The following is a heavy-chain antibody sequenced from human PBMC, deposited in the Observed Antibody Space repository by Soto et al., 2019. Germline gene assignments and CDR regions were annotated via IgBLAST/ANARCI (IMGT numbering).Heavy chain of an antibody. CDR1: GYSISSGYY. J-gene: IGHJ4*02. Sequence: PSETLSLTCAVSGYSISSGYYWGWIRQPPGKGLEWIGSIYHSGTTYDNPSLKSRVSLSVDMSKNQFSLKLSSVTAADTAVYYCARLLYDSRGYYYFDSWGQGILVPVSS. V-gene: IGHV4-38-2*01. D-gene: IGHD3-22*01. CDR3: ARLLYDSRGYYYFDS. CDR2: IYHSGTT.